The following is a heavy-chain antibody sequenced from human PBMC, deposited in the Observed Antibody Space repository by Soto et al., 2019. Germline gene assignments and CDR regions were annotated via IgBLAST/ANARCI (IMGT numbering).Heavy chain of an antibody. CDR2: ISFDGSET. D-gene: IGHD6-19*01. V-gene: IGHV3-30*18. Sequence: VRSLRLSCAVSGFTFNNSGMHWIRQAPGKGLEWVAVISFDGSETYYADSMKGRFTISRDNSKNMLQLQMNSLRAEDTAIYYCAKDRVPGAYGHYYGMDVWGQGTTVTVSS. CDR1: GFTFNNSG. J-gene: IGHJ6*02. CDR3: AKDRVPGAYGHYYGMDV.